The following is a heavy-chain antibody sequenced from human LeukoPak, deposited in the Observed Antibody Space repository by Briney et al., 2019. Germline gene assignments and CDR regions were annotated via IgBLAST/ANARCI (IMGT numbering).Heavy chain of an antibody. J-gene: IGHJ4*02. CDR1: GFTFTTYA. CDR2: ISDSGKST. D-gene: IGHD6-19*01. V-gene: IGHV3-23*01. Sequence: GGSLRLSCAASGFTFTTYAMRWVRQAPGKGLEWVSGISDSGKSTYYADSVKGRFTISRDNSKNTLYMQINSLRVEDTAVYYCATLESSGWYCDYWGQGTLVTVSS. CDR3: ATLESSGWYCDY.